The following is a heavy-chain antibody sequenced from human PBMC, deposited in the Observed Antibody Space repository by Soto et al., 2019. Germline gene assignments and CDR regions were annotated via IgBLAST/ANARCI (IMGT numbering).Heavy chain of an antibody. J-gene: IGHJ4*02. Sequence: PGGSLRLSCAASGFSFSNYALSWVRQAPGKGLEWVSTISGSGGNTYYADSVKGRFTISRHNSQKMMFLQMSSLRAEDTAMYYCAKATSPKVFGVDSLFDSWGQGTPVTVSS. V-gene: IGHV3-23*01. D-gene: IGHD3-3*01. CDR2: ISGSGGNT. CDR1: GFSFSNYA. CDR3: AKATSPKVFGVDSLFDS.